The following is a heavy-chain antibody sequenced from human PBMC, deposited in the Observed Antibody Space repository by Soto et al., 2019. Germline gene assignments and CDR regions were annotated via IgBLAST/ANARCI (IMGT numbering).Heavy chain of an antibody. CDR1: GGSFSGYY. Sequence: SETLSLTCAVYGGSFSGYYWSWIRQPPGKGLEWIGEINHSGSTNYNPSLKSRVTISVDTSKNQFSLKLSSVTAADTAVYYCAREGHRYCTNGVCSRSGLEFDYWGQGTLVTVSS. CDR2: INHSGST. CDR3: AREGHRYCTNGVCSRSGLEFDY. J-gene: IGHJ4*02. D-gene: IGHD2-8*01. V-gene: IGHV4-34*01.